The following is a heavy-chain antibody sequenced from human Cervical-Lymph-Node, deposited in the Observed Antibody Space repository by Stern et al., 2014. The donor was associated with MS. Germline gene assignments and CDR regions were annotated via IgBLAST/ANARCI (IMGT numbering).Heavy chain of an antibody. J-gene: IGHJ4*02. CDR1: GFTFSGSA. CDR2: IRSKGNSYAT. Sequence: EVQLVESGGGLVQPGGSLKLSCAASGFTFSGSAMHWVRQASGKGLEWVGFIRSKGNSYATAYAASVKGRFTISRDDTNNTAYLQMNSLKAEDTAVYYCTFSAVPGDYWGQGTLVTVSS. V-gene: IGHV3-73*01. CDR3: TFSAVPGDY. D-gene: IGHD1-1*01.